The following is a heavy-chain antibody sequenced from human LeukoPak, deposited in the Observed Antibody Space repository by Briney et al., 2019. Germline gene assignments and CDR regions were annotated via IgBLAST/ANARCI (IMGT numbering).Heavy chain of an antibody. CDR1: GFTFSSYA. J-gene: IGHJ4*02. Sequence: GGSLRLSCAVSGFTFSSYAMSWVRQAPGKGLEWVSGISGSGDSTYYADSVKGRFTISRDNSKNTLYLQMNSLRAEDTAVYYCARRPPTNWGLDYWGQGTLVTVSS. D-gene: IGHD7-27*01. CDR2: ISGSGDST. V-gene: IGHV3-23*01. CDR3: ARRPPTNWGLDY.